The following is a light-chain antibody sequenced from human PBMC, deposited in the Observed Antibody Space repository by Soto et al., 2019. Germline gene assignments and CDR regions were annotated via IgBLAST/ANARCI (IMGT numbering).Light chain of an antibody. CDR1: SSDVGTYNL. CDR2: EVT. V-gene: IGLV2-23*02. J-gene: IGLJ1*01. CDR3: CSSGGSSPFPYV. Sequence: QSALAQPASVSGSPEQSITISCTGTSSDVGTYNLVSWYQQHPGKAPKLIIYEVTERPSGVSNRFSGSKFGNTASLPISGLLPEDEADYYCCSSGGSSPFPYVFGTGTKVTVL.